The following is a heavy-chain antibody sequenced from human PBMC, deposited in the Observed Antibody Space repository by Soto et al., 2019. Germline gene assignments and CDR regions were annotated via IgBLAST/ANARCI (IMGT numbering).Heavy chain of an antibody. Sequence: PSETLSLTCAVYGGSFSGYYWSWIRQPPGKGLEWIGEINHSGSTNYNPSLKSRVTISVDTSKNQFSLKLSSVTAADTAVYYCAAQSVLRYFDWITYGMDVWGQGTTVTVSS. CDR1: GGSFSGYY. CDR2: INHSGST. D-gene: IGHD3-9*01. J-gene: IGHJ6*02. V-gene: IGHV4-34*01. CDR3: AAQSVLRYFDWITYGMDV.